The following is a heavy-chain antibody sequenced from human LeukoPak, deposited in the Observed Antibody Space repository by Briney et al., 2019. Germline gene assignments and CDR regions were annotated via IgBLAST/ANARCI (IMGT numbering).Heavy chain of an antibody. Sequence: SETLSLTCTVSGGSISSYYWSWIRQPAGKGLEWIGRIYTSGSTNYNPSLKSRVTISVDTSKNQFSLKLSSVTAADTAVYYCARRGYSSSWYSATRWFDPWGQGTRVTVSS. D-gene: IGHD6-13*01. J-gene: IGHJ5*02. V-gene: IGHV4-4*07. CDR1: GGSISSYY. CDR2: IYTSGST. CDR3: ARRGYSSSWYSATRWFDP.